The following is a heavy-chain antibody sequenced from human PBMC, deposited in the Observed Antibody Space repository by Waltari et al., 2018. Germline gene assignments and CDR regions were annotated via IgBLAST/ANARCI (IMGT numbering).Heavy chain of an antibody. V-gene: IGHV3-30*01. CDR1: GFTVSSYA. CDR3: ASDSQHYVGNGSDCDY. Sequence: QVQLVESGGGVVQPGRSLRLSCAAYGFTVSSYAMHWVRPSPGKGLEWVAVISYDGSNKLYADSVQGRFTMSRETDKHTLYLQMNRVRAEHTAVYYCASDSQHYVGNGSDCDYWGQGTLVTVSS. J-gene: IGHJ4*02. D-gene: IGHD3-16*01. CDR2: ISYDGSNK.